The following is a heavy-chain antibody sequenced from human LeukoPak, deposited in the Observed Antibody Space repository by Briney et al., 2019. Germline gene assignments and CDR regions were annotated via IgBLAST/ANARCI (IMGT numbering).Heavy chain of an antibody. CDR2: IYYSGST. CDR3: ARGRVRGGYYYYGMDV. J-gene: IGHJ6*02. Sequence: PSETLSLTCTVSGGSISSYYWSWIRQPPGKGLEWIGYIYYSGSTNYNPSLKSRVTISVDTSKNQFSLKLSSVTAADTAVYYCARGRVRGGYYYYGMDVWGQGTTVTVSS. D-gene: IGHD3-10*01. V-gene: IGHV4-59*01. CDR1: GGSISSYY.